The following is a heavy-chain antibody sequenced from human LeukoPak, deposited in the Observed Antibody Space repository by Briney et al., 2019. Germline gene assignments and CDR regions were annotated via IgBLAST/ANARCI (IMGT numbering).Heavy chain of an antibody. CDR2: IYYSGST. CDR1: GGSISSSSYH. J-gene: IGHJ4*02. D-gene: IGHD4-17*01. Sequence: SETLSLTCTVSGGSISSSSYHWSWIRQPPGKRLEWIGYIYYSGSTNYNPSLKSRVTISVDTSKNQFSLKLSSVTAADTAVYYCARLDYGDYFDYWGQGTLVTVSS. CDR3: ARLDYGDYFDY. V-gene: IGHV4-61*05.